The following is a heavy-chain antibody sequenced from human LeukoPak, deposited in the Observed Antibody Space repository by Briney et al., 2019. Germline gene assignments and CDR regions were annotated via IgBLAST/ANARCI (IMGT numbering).Heavy chain of an antibody. Sequence: SETLSLTCTVSGYSISSGSYWGWIRQPPGKGLEWIGSIYYTGNTYYNASLKSRVTISIDTSKNQISLRLTSVTAADTAMYYCARQTGSGLFTLPGGQGTLVTVSS. D-gene: IGHD3/OR15-3a*01. J-gene: IGHJ4*02. V-gene: IGHV4-38-2*02. CDR1: GYSISSGSY. CDR2: IYYTGNT. CDR3: ARQTGSGLFTLP.